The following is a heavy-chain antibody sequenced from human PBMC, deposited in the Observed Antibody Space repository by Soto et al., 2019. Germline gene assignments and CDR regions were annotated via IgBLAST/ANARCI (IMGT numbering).Heavy chain of an antibody. CDR3: ARARTSSAVDFDY. D-gene: IGHD6-19*01. J-gene: IGHJ4*02. CDR1: GGSISSYY. V-gene: IGHV4-59*01. CDR2: IYYTGNT. Sequence: QVQLQESGPGLVKPSETLSLTCTVSGGSISSYYWSWIRQPPGKGLEGIGDIYYTGNTNYNPSLKSRVTISVDTSKNQFSLKLTCLTAADTAVYYCARARTSSAVDFDYWGQGTLVTVSS.